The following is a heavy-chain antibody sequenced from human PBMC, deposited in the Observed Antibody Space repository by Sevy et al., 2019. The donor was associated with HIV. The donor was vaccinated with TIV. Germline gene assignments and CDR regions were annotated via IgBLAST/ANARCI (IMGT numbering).Heavy chain of an antibody. J-gene: IGHJ4*02. CDR3: AKAGLTTLDY. Sequence: GGSLRLSCAASGFTFSSYGMHWVRQAPGKGLEWVAVISYDGSNKYYADSVKGRFTISRGNSKNTLYLQMNSLRAEDTAVYYCAKAGLTTLDYWGQGTLVTVSS. CDR1: GFTFSSYG. D-gene: IGHD4-4*01. V-gene: IGHV3-30*18. CDR2: ISYDGSNK.